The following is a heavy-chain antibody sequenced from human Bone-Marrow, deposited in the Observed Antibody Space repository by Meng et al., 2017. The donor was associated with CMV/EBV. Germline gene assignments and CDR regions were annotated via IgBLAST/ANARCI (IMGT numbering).Heavy chain of an antibody. V-gene: IGHV1-18*01. CDR2: ISAYNGNT. CDR3: ARNSNYYYYYYYGMDV. Sequence: ASVKVSCKASGYTFTSYGISWVRQAPGQGLEWMGWISAYNGNTNYAQKLQGRVTMTTDTSTSTAYMELRSLRSDDTAVYYCARNSNYYYYYYYGMDVWGQGTTVTVS. CDR1: GYTFTSYG. J-gene: IGHJ6*02. D-gene: IGHD4-11*01.